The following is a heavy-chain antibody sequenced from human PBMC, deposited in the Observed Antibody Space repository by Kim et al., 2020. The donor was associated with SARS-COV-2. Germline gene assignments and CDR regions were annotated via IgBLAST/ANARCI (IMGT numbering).Heavy chain of an antibody. Sequence: GGSLRLSCAASGFTFSNAWMSWVRQAPGKGLEWVGRIKSKTDGGITDYAAPVKGRFTISRDDSKNTLYLQMNSLKTEDTAVYYCTSGGAKQIGYWGQGTLVTVSS. J-gene: IGHJ4*02. CDR3: TSGGAKQIGY. V-gene: IGHV3-15*01. CDR1: GFTFSNAW. CDR2: IKSKTDGGIT.